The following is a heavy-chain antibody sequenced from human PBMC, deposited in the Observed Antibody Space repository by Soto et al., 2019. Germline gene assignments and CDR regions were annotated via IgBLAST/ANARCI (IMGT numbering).Heavy chain of an antibody. CDR1: GFTFSNYG. D-gene: IGHD4-4*01. Sequence: QVQLVESGGGVVQPGRSLRLSCAASGFTFSNYGMHWVRQAPGKGLEWVALISYDGSNKYYADSVKGRFTISRDNSKNTLYLQMNSLRAEDTAVYYCAKVPLQPYYFDYWGQGTLVTVSS. CDR3: AKVPLQPYYFDY. J-gene: IGHJ4*02. V-gene: IGHV3-30*18. CDR2: ISYDGSNK.